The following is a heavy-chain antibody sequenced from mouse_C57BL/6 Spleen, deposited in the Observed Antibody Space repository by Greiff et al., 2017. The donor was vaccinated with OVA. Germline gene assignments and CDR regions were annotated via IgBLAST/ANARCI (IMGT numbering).Heavy chain of an antibody. CDR1: NCSSLG. D-gene: IGHD1-1*01. CDR2: INPSNGGT. CDR3: ARDGILYFDY. V-gene: IGHV1-53*01. Sequence: NCSSLGLNWVKQRPGQGLEWIGNINPSNGGTNYNEKFKSKATLTVDKSSSTAYMQLSSLTSEDSAVYYCARDGILYFDYWGQGTTLTVSS. J-gene: IGHJ2*01.